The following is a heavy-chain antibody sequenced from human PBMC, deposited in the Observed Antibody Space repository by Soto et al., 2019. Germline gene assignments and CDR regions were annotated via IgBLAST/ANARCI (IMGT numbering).Heavy chain of an antibody. CDR2: INDSGNI. D-gene: IGHD3-10*01. CDR1: GGSFSGYQ. V-gene: IGHV4-34*01. J-gene: IGHJ6*03. CDR3: ARGLIVWFGELSRRGGYYYYMDV. Sequence: QVQLQQWSAGLLKPSETLSLTCAVYGGSFSGYQWSWIRQTPGKGLEWIGEINDSGNINYNPSLKSRVTILVDTAKKQISLMLSSVTAADTAVYYCARGLIVWFGELSRRGGYYYYMDVWGKGTTVTVSS.